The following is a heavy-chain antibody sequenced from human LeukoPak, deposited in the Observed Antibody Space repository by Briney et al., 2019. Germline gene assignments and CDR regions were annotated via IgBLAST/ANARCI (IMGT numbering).Heavy chain of an antibody. CDR2: IRYDGSNK. D-gene: IGHD3-22*01. V-gene: IGHV3-30*02. Sequence: GGSLRLSCAASGFTFSSYGMHWVRQAPGKGLEGVAFIRYDGSNKYYADSVKGRFTISRDNSKNTLYLQMNSLRAEDTAVYYCAKSYDSSGYYGFDPWGQGTLVTVSS. CDR3: AKSYDSSGYYGFDP. CDR1: GFTFSSYG. J-gene: IGHJ5*02.